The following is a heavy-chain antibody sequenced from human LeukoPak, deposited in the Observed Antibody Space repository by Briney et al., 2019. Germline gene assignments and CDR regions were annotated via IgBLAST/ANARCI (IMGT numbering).Heavy chain of an antibody. CDR1: GFTFSNFA. J-gene: IGHJ5*02. Sequence: GGSLRLSCGASGFTFSNFAMSWVRQAPGKGLEWVSVVSSSGTSTLFADSVRGLFTISRDNSKNTMYLQTNSLRAEDTAVYYCARDQGRLSSSPQNWFDPWGQGTLVTVSS. D-gene: IGHD6-6*01. V-gene: IGHV3-23*01. CDR2: VSSSGTST. CDR3: ARDQGRLSSSPQNWFDP.